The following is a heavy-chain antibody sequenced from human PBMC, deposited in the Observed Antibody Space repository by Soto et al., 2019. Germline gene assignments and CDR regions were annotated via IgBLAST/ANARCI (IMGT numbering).Heavy chain of an antibody. V-gene: IGHV3-73*01. CDR1: GFTFSGSA. D-gene: IGHD4-4*01. CDR3: TSGRDNSNYYYGMDV. J-gene: IGHJ6*02. Sequence: GGSLRLSCAASGFTFSGSAMHWVRQASGKGLEWVGRIRSKANSYATAYAASVKGRFTISRDDSKNTAYLQMNSLKTEDTAVYYCTSGRDNSNYYYGMDVWGQGTTVTVSS. CDR2: IRSKANSYAT.